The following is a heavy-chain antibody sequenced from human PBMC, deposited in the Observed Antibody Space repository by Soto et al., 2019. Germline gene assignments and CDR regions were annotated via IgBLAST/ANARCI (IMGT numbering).Heavy chain of an antibody. Sequence: QVQLGQSGAEVKKPGSSVKVSCKASGGTFSSYAISWVRQAPGQGLDWMGGIIPIFGTANYAQKFQGRVTITADESTSTAYMELSSLRYEDTAVYYCARDLTYQPGGYYYYGIDVWGQGTTVAVSS. J-gene: IGHJ6*02. CDR1: GGTFSSYA. D-gene: IGHD2-2*01. V-gene: IGHV1-69*01. CDR3: ARDLTYQPGGYYYYGIDV. CDR2: IIPIFGTA.